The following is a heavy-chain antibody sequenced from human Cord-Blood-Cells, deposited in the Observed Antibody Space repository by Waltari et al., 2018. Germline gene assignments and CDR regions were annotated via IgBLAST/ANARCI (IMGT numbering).Heavy chain of an antibody. CDR3: ARLRGYCSGGSCYSYYYYGMDV. CDR2: INHSGST. J-gene: IGHJ6*02. V-gene: IGHV4-34*01. D-gene: IGHD2-15*01. CDR1: GGSFSGYY. Sequence: QVQLQQWGAGLLKPSETLSITCAVYGGSFSGYYRRWIRQPPGKALECIVEINHSGSTKYNPSLKSRVTISVDTSKNQFSLKLGSVTAADTAVYYCARLRGYCSGGSCYSYYYYGMDVWGQGTTVTVSS.